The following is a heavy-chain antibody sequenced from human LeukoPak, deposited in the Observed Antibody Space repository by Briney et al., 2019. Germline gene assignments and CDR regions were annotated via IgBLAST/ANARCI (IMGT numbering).Heavy chain of an antibody. CDR1: GFDFSSLL. V-gene: IGHV3-74*01. D-gene: IGHD6-25*01. CDR2: NNTDGSST. CDR3: ARGIAAVLAPNWFDP. J-gene: IGHJ5*02. Sequence: GGALKPLCSALGFDFSSLLIDRVRQAPGEGVGGVSRNNTDGSSTSYADSVKGRFTISRDNAKNTLYLQMNSLRAEDTAVYYCARGIAAVLAPNWFDPWGQGTLVTVSS.